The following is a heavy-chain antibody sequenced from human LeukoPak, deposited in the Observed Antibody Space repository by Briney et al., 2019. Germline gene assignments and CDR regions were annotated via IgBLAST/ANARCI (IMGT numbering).Heavy chain of an antibody. CDR2: INPNSGGT. Sequence: GASVKVSCKASGYTFTGYYMHWVRQAPGQGLEWMGWINPNSGGTNYAQKFQGRVTMTRDTSISTAYMELSRLRSDDTAVYYCARDPFGYCSSTSCLTQDYWGQGTLVTVSS. CDR1: GYTFTGYY. CDR3: ARDPFGYCSSTSCLTQDY. J-gene: IGHJ4*02. V-gene: IGHV1-2*02. D-gene: IGHD2-2*03.